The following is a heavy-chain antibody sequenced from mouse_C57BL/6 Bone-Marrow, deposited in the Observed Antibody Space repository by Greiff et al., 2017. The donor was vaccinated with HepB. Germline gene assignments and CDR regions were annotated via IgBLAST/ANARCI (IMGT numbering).Heavy chain of an antibody. V-gene: IGHV14-4*01. CDR3: ARYDGYYEYFDV. D-gene: IGHD2-3*01. J-gene: IGHJ1*03. CDR1: GFNIKDDY. Sequence: EVQLQQSGAELVRPGASVKLSCTASGFNIKDDYMHWVKQRPEQGLEWIGWIDPENGDTEYASKFQGKATITADTSSNTAYLQLSSLTSEDTAVYYCARYDGYYEYFDVWGTGTTVTVSS. CDR2: IDPENGDT.